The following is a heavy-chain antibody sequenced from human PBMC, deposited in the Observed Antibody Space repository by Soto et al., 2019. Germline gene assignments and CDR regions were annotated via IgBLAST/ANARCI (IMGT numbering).Heavy chain of an antibody. CDR3: ARADSGSYYGLTSYYYYYGMDV. Sequence: ASVQVSCKASGYTFTSYGIIWVRQAPGQGLEWMGWISAYNGNTNYAQKLQGRVTMTTDTSTSTAYMELRSLRSDDTAVYYCARADSGSYYGLTSYYYYYGMDVWGQGTTVTVSS. J-gene: IGHJ6*02. CDR2: ISAYNGNT. CDR1: GYTFTSYG. V-gene: IGHV1-18*01. D-gene: IGHD1-26*01.